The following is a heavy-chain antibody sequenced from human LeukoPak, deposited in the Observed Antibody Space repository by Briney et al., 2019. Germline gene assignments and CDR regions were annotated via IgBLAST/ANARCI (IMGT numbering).Heavy chain of an antibody. J-gene: IGHJ4*02. D-gene: IGHD5-24*01. CDR2: IYYTGST. V-gene: IGHV4-59*08. CDR3: ARHFGDAYRRSFDF. CDR1: GGSISSYY. Sequence: SGTLSLTCTVSGGSISSYYWSWIRQPPGRGLEWIAYIYYTGSTNYNPSLKSRVTISVDTSKNQFSLKLSPVTAADTAVYYCARHFGDAYRRSFDFWGQGTLVTVSS.